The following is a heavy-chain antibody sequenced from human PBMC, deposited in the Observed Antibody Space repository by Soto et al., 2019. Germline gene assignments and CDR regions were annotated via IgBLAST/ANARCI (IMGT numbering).Heavy chain of an antibody. CDR1: GFNFGNYA. Sequence: PGGSLRLSCTGSGFNFGNYAMSWVRQAPGKGPEWVGFIRSETYGGTPDYAASLRGRFTISRDDSKSIAYLEINSLQTDDTAVYYCTRYYYASSGYYVHWGQGTLVTVSS. D-gene: IGHD3-22*01. CDR2: IRSETYGGTP. CDR3: TRYYYASSGYYVH. J-gene: IGHJ4*02. V-gene: IGHV3-49*04.